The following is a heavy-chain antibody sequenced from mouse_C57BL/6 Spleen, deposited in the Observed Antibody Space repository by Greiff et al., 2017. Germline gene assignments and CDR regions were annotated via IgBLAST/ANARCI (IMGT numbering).Heavy chain of an antibody. Sequence: QVQLQQSGAELVMPGASVKLSCTASGYTFTSYGMHWVKQRPGQGLEWIGEIDPSDSYTNYTHKFKGKSTLTVDKSSSTAYMQLSSLTSEDTAVYYCARSEDLNSSSYFDYWGKGTTLTVSS. D-gene: IGHD1-1*01. J-gene: IGHJ2*01. CDR1: GYTFTSYG. CDR2: IDPSDSYT. V-gene: IGHV1-69*01. CDR3: ARSEDLNSSSYFDY.